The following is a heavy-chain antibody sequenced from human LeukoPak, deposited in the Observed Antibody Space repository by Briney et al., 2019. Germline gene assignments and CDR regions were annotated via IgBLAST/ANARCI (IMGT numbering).Heavy chain of an antibody. Sequence: PGGSLRLSCAASGFTFSSYEMNWVRQAPGKGLEWVSYISSSGSTIYYADSVKGRFTIFRDNAKNSLYLQMNSLRAEDTAVYYCARDRRFDSSGYYGNWFDPWGQGTLVTVSS. J-gene: IGHJ5*02. V-gene: IGHV3-48*03. CDR3: ARDRRFDSSGYYGNWFDP. D-gene: IGHD3-22*01. CDR1: GFTFSSYE. CDR2: ISSSGSTI.